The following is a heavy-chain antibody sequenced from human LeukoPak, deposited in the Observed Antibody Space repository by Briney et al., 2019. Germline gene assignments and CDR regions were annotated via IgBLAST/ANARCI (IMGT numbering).Heavy chain of an antibody. J-gene: IGHJ6*03. D-gene: IGHD4-11*01. CDR2: IYYSGST. V-gene: IGHV4-61*08. CDR1: GGSINNGGYY. CDR3: ARTGDLHRNYDYYYMDV. Sequence: PSQTLSLTCTVSGGSINNGGYYWSWIRQHPGKGLEWIGYIYYSGSTNYNPSLKSRVTISIDTSKSQFSLKLTSVTAADTAVYYCARTGDLHRNYDYYYMDVWGKGTTVTVSS.